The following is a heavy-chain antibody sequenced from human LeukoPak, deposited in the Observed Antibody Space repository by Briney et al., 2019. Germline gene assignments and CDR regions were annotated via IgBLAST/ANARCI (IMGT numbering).Heavy chain of an antibody. CDR2: IDWNGGNI. V-gene: IGHV3-9*01. D-gene: IGHD3-10*01. Sequence: SLSLSCAASGFTFGDYAMHWVRQAPGKGLEWVSGIDWNGGNIGYADSVKGRFTISRDNAKNSLYLQMNSLIIEDTAFYYCAKSLGGWFGGLDYWGQGTLVTVSS. J-gene: IGHJ4*02. CDR3: AKSLGGWFGGLDY. CDR1: GFTFGDYA.